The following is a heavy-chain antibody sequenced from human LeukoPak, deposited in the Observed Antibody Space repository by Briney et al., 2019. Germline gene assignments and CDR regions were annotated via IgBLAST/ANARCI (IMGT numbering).Heavy chain of an antibody. Sequence: PGGSLRLSCAASGFTFSSYSMNWVRQAPGKGLEWVSSISSSSSYIYYADSVKGRFTISRDNAKNSLYLQMNSLRAEDTAVYYCARWDTAMGGYDYWGQGTLVTVSS. D-gene: IGHD5-18*01. V-gene: IGHV3-21*01. J-gene: IGHJ4*02. CDR2: ISSSSSYI. CDR3: ARWDTAMGGYDY. CDR1: GFTFSSYS.